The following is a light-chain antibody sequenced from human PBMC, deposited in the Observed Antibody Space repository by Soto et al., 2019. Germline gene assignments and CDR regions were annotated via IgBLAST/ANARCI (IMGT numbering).Light chain of an antibody. CDR1: QSVTGNY. Sequence: VMTPTPATLSVSPGERATLSCGASQSVTGNYLAWYQQKPGQAPRLLIYGASSRATGIPDGFSGSGSGTDFTLTSSRLEPEDFAVYYCQQYGSSRTFGQGTKVDIK. CDR3: QQYGSSRT. V-gene: IGKV3-20*01. J-gene: IGKJ1*01. CDR2: GAS.